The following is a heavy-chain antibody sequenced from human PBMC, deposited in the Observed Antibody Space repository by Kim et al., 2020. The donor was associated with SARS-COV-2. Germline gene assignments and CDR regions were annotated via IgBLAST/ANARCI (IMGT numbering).Heavy chain of an antibody. CDR1: GFTFSSYS. D-gene: IGHD6-6*01. Sequence: GGSLRLSCAASGFTFSSYSMNWVRQAPGKGLEWVSSISSSSSYIYYADSVKGRFTISRDNAKNSLYLQMNSLRAEDTAVYYCARVHALAARPFDYWGQGTLVTVSS. V-gene: IGHV3-21*01. CDR2: ISSSSSYI. CDR3: ARVHALAARPFDY. J-gene: IGHJ4*02.